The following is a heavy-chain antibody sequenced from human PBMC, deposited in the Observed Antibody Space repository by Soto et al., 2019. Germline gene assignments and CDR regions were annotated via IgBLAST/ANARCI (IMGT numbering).Heavy chain of an antibody. CDR1: GYAFSTYG. CDR3: ARGRYGDY. CDR2: ISAHNGNT. V-gene: IGHV1-18*01. D-gene: IGHD1-1*01. Sequence: QVHLVQSGAEVKKPGASVKVSCKGSGYAFSTYGITWVRQAPGQGLEWMGWISAHNGNTNYAQKLQGRVTVTRDTSTSTAYMELRSLRSDDTAVYYCARGRYGDYWGQGALVTVSS. J-gene: IGHJ4*02.